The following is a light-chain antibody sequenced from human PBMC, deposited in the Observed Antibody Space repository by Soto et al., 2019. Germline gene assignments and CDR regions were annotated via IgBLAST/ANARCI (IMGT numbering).Light chain of an antibody. CDR3: QQRGDWPPT. CDR1: QSLSRH. CDR2: NTS. Sequence: EIVLTQSPATLSLSPGERATLSCRASQSLSRHLAWYLQIPGQAPRLLIYNTSNRATGIPARFSGSGSGTDFTLTISSLEPEDFAVYYCQQRGDWPPTFGGGTKVEIK. J-gene: IGKJ4*01. V-gene: IGKV3-11*01.